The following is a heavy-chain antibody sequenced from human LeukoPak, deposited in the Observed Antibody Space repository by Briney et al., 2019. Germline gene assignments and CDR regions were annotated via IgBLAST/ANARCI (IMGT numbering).Heavy chain of an antibody. D-gene: IGHD3-16*01. CDR2: ISGSGGST. V-gene: IGHV3-23*01. Sequence: EGSLRLSCAASGLTFSSYAMSWVRQAPGKGLEWVSAISGSGGSTYYADSVKGRFTISRDNSKNTLYLQMNSLRAEDTAVYYCAKGGGGPYYYYYMDVWGKGTTVTVSS. J-gene: IGHJ6*03. CDR3: AKGGGGPYYYYYMDV. CDR1: GLTFSSYA.